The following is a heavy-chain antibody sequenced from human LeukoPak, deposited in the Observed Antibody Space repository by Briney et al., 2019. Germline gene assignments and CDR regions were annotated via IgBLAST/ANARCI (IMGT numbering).Heavy chain of an antibody. CDR1: GFTFSSYE. D-gene: IGHD4-11*01. CDR2: ISSSGSTI. Sequence: GGSLRLSCAASGFTFSSYEMNWVRQAPGKGLEWVSYISSSGSTIYYADSVKGRFTISRDDSKNTLYLQMNSLRAEDTAVYYCAREGYSNRWFDPWGQGTLVTVSS. J-gene: IGHJ5*02. V-gene: IGHV3-48*03. CDR3: AREGYSNRWFDP.